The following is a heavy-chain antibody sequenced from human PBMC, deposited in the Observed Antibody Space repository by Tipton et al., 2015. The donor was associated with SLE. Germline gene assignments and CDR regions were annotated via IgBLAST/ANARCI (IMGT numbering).Heavy chain of an antibody. CDR2: IYHSGNT. CDR1: GYSISSGYY. CDR3: ARQSYYDSSGYKRVFDY. J-gene: IGHJ4*02. V-gene: IGHV4-38-2*01. D-gene: IGHD3-22*01. Sequence: TLSLTCAVSGYSISSGYYWGWIRQPPGKGLEWVGSIYHSGNTYYNPSLKSRVTISVDTSKNQFSLRLSSVTAADTAVYYCARQSYYDSSGYKRVFDYWGQGTLVTVSS.